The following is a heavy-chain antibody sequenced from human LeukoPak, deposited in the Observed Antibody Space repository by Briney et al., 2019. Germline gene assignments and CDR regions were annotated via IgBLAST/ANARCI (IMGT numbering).Heavy chain of an antibody. D-gene: IGHD3-10*01. Sequence: GGSLRLSCAASGFTFSNAWMSWVRQAPGEGLEWVGRIKSKTDGGTTDYAAPVKGRFTIARDDSQNTLYLQMNSLKTEETAVYYCTTDGLLLWFGEFGDYFDYWGQGTLVTVSS. CDR3: TTDGLLLWFGEFGDYFDY. CDR1: GFTFSNAW. J-gene: IGHJ4*02. CDR2: IKSKTDGGTT. V-gene: IGHV3-15*01.